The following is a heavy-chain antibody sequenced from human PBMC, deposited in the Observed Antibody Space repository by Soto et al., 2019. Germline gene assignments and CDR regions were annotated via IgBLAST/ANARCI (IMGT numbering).Heavy chain of an antibody. CDR2: XSXXNXXT. V-gene: IGHV1-18*04. J-gene: IGHJ4*02. CDR1: GYTFTSYG. CDR3: AVDYGGY. Sequence: ASKKVSCKASGYTFTSYGISWVRRTPGQXLEXXGXXSXXNXXTNYAQKLQSRVTMTTDTSTSTAYMELSSMRSDDTAVYYCAVDYGGYWGQGTLVTVSS. D-gene: IGHD4-17*01.